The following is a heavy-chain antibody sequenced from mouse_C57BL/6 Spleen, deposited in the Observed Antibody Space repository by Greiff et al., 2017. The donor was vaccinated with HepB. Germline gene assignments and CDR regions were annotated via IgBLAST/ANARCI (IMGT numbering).Heavy chain of an antibody. CDR2: IYPGSGST. V-gene: IGHV1-55*01. CDR3: ARRDYYDYDGLAY. Sequence: QVQLQQPGAELVKPGASVKMSCKASGYTFTSYWITWVKQRPGQGLEWIGDIYPGSGSTNYNEKFKSKATLTVDTSSSTAYMQLSSLTSEDSAVYYCARRDYYDYDGLAYWGQGTLVTVSA. D-gene: IGHD2-4*01. J-gene: IGHJ3*01. CDR1: GYTFTSYW.